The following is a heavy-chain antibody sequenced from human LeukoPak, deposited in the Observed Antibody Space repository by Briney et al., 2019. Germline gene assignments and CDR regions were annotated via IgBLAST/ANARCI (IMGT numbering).Heavy chain of an antibody. J-gene: IGHJ4*02. CDR1: GYSFPSHW. V-gene: IGHV5-51*01. Sequence: GESLKISCKGSGYSFPSHWIGWVRQMPGKGLEWMGIIYPGDSDTRYSPSFQGQVTISADKSISTAYLQWNSLKASDTAIYYCTRSPDIDILTGYSRYYFDYWGQGTLVTVSS. D-gene: IGHD3-9*01. CDR2: IYPGDSDT. CDR3: TRSPDIDILTGYSRYYFDY.